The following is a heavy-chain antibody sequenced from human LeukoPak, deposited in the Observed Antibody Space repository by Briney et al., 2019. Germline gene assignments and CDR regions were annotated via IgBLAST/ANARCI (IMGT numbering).Heavy chain of an antibody. V-gene: IGHV3-48*01. CDR2: ISEDFNTI. CDR1: GLSVSISY. D-gene: IGHD3-16*01. J-gene: IGHJ6*03. Sequence: GGSLSLSCFVSGLSVSISYLEWVRLHPGGGRGWDSFISEDFNTIYYAASVSGRFTISRDHTKNSLYLQMVSLRPDHGAIDFCVRVRMIGENPYHYFMDVWGRGTTVTVSS. CDR3: VRVRMIGENPYHYFMDV.